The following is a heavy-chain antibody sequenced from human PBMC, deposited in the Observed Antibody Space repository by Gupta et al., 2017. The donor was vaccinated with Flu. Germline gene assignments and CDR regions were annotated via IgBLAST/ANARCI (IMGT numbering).Heavy chain of an antibody. CDR2: IHTTGRT. V-gene: IGHV4-61*02. Sequence: QVQLQESGPGLVKPSQTLSLTCTVSGDPITSGAYGWDWIRQPAGKGPEWVGRIHTTGRTVYNPSLKSRVTVSIDASKNQFSLRLTSVTAADTAVYYCARLPPGNWGQGTLVTVSS. D-gene: IGHD6-13*01. CDR1: GDPITSGAYG. CDR3: ARLPPGN. J-gene: IGHJ1*01.